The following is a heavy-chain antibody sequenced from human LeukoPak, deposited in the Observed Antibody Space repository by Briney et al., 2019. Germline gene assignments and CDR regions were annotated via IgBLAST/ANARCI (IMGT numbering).Heavy chain of an antibody. J-gene: IGHJ6*03. D-gene: IGHD2-2*01. V-gene: IGHV3-7*01. CDR2: IKQDGSEK. CDR3: AREEGEYQLLGNYYYMDV. CDR1: GFTFSSYW. Sequence: GGSLRLSCAASGFTFSSYWMSWVRQAPGKGLEWVANIKQDGSEKYCVDSVKGRFTISRDNAKNSLYLQMNSLRAEDTAVYYCAREEGEYQLLGNYYYMDVWGKGTTVTVSS.